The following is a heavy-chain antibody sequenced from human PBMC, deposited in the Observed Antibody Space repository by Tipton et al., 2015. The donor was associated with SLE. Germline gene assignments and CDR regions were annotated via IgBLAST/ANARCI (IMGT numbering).Heavy chain of an antibody. CDR2: IYTSGST. CDR3: ARESDATNYYYYYMDV. J-gene: IGHJ6*03. Sequence: TLSLTCTVSGGSISSGSYYWSWIRQPAGKGLEWIGHIYTSGSTYYNPSLKSRVTISVDTSKNQFSLKLSSVTAADTAVYYCARESDATNYYYYYMDVWGKGTTVTVSS. V-gene: IGHV4-61*09. D-gene: IGHD1-26*01. CDR1: GGSISSGSYY.